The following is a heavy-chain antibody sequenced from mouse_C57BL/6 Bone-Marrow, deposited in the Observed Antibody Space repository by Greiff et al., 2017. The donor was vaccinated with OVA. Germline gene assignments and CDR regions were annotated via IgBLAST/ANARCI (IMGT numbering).Heavy chain of an antibody. J-gene: IGHJ1*03. Sequence: QVQLQQPGAELVKPGASVKLSCKASGYTFTSYWMQWVKQRPGQGLEWIGEIDPSDSYTNYNQKFKGKATLTVDTSSSTAYMQLSSLTSDDSAVYYCAAYGSSSYWYFDVWGTGTTVTVSS. V-gene: IGHV1-50*01. CDR1: GYTFTSYW. D-gene: IGHD1-1*01. CDR3: AAYGSSSYWYFDV. CDR2: IDPSDSYT.